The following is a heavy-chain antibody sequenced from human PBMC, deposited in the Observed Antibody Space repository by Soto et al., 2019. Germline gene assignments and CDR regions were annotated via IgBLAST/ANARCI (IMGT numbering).Heavy chain of an antibody. D-gene: IGHD6-19*01. CDR2: IYYTGTT. Sequence: QMHLQESGPGLVKPSETLSLTCTVSGGSINNHYWSWIRQPPGKGLEWIGYIYYTGTTNYSPSLNSRVTISVDTSKNQFSLKLTSVTAADTAAYYCARGGWYLDDWGQGTPVTVSS. CDR3: ARGGWYLDD. V-gene: IGHV4-59*11. CDR1: GGSINNHY. J-gene: IGHJ4*02.